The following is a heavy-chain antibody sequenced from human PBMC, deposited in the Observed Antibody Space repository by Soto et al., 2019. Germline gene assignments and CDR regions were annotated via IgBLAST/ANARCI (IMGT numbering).Heavy chain of an antibody. CDR3: AKGDGFSTAFDY. CDR1: GFTFDDHS. D-gene: IGHD2-8*02. Sequence: VQLVESGGGLVQPGKSLRLSCAASGFTFDDHSMHWVRQAPGKGLEWVSTVSWDSEIIYYANSVKGRFTISRDNAKNSLYLQMNSLRVEDTALYYCAKGDGFSTAFDYWGRGTLVTVSS. J-gene: IGHJ4*02. V-gene: IGHV3-9*01. CDR2: VSWDSEII.